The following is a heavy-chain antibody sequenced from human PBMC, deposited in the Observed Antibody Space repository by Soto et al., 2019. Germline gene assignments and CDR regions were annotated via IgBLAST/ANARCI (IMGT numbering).Heavy chain of an antibody. CDR3: ASRVADCSGGSCYYYYGMDV. Sequence: QVQLVQSGAEVKKPGSSVTVSCKASGGTFSSYAISWVRQAPGQGLEWMGGIIPIFGTANYAQKFQGRVTITADGSTGTAYMEVSSLMSEDTAVYYCASRVADCSGGSCYYYYGMDVWGQGTTVIVSS. V-gene: IGHV1-69*01. J-gene: IGHJ6*02. D-gene: IGHD2-15*01. CDR1: GGTFSSYA. CDR2: IIPIFGTA.